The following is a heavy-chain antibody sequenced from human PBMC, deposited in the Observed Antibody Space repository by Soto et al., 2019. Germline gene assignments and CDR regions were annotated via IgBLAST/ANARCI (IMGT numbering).Heavy chain of an antibody. J-gene: IGHJ4*02. D-gene: IGHD3-22*01. V-gene: IGHV4-31*03. Sequence: PSETLSLTCTVSGGSISSGGYYWGWIRQHPGKGLEWIGYIYYSGSTYYNPSLKSRVTISVDTSKNQSSLKLSSVTAADTAVYYCARGTYYYDSSGYFDYWGQGTLVTVSS. CDR1: GGSISSGGYY. CDR2: IYYSGST. CDR3: ARGTYYYDSSGYFDY.